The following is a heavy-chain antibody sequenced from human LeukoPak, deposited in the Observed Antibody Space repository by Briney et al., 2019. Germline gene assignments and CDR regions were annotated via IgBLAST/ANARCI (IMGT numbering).Heavy chain of an antibody. CDR2: INPNSGGT. D-gene: IGHD2-15*01. CDR1: GYTFTGYY. CDR3: ARGYCSGGSCYQNCDY. Sequence: GASVKVSCKASGYTFTGYYMHWVRQAPGQGLEWMGWINPNSGGTNYAQKFQGRVTMTRDTSISTAYMELSRLRSDDTAVYYCARGYCSGGSCYQNCDYWGQGTLVTVSS. V-gene: IGHV1-2*02. J-gene: IGHJ4*02.